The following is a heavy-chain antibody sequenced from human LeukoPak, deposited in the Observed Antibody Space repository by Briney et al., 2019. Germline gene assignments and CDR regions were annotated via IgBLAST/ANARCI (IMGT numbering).Heavy chain of an antibody. CDR3: AKDSMVVPAAPITGNWFDP. Sequence: GGSLRLSCAASGFTFSSYAMSWVRQAPGKGLEWVSAISGSGGSTYYADSVKGRFTVSRDNSKNTLYLQMNSLRAEDTAVYYCAKDSMVVPAAPITGNWFDPWGQGTLVTVSS. D-gene: IGHD2-2*01. J-gene: IGHJ5*02. V-gene: IGHV3-23*01. CDR1: GFTFSSYA. CDR2: ISGSGGST.